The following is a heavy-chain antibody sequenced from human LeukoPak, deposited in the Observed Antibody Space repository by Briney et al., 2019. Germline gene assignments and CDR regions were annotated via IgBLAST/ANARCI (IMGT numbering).Heavy chain of an antibody. Sequence: GSLRLSCAASGFTFSSYDMSWVRQAPGKGLEWVSGITYSSGYTYYADSVKGRFTISRDNSRNTLYLQMNSLRAEDTAVYYCAKDPSDLGGSGSNNYFDCWGQGTLVTVSS. D-gene: IGHD3-10*01. V-gene: IGHV3-23*01. CDR2: ITYSSGYT. CDR1: GFTFSSYD. CDR3: AKDPSDLGGSGSNNYFDC. J-gene: IGHJ4*02.